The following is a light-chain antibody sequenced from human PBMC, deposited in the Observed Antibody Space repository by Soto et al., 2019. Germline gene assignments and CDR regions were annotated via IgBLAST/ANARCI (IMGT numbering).Light chain of an antibody. V-gene: IGKV1-5*03. CDR2: KAS. CDR1: QSISSW. J-gene: IGKJ1*01. Sequence: DIQMTQSPSTLSASVGEIVTITCRASQSISSWLAWYQQKPGKAPKLLIYKASSLKSGVPSRFSGSGSGTEFTLTISSLQPDDFATYYCQHYNSYSEAFGQGTKVDIK. CDR3: QHYNSYSEA.